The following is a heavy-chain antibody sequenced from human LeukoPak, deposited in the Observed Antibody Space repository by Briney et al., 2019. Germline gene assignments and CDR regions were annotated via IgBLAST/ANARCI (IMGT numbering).Heavy chain of an antibody. CDR3: AREYYYDSSGYSPDAFDI. CDR1: GYTFTSYY. J-gene: IGHJ3*02. CDR2: INPSGGST. Sequence: GASVKVSCKASGYTFTSYYMHWVRQAPGQGLEWMGIINPSGGSTSCAQKFQGRVTMTRDTSTSTVYMELSSLRSEDTAVYYCAREYYYDSSGYSPDAFDIWGQGTMVTVSS. D-gene: IGHD3-22*01. V-gene: IGHV1-46*01.